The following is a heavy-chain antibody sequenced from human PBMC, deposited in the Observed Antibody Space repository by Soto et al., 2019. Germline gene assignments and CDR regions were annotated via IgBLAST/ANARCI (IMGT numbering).Heavy chain of an antibody. Sequence: GGSLRLSCAASGFSFSSYSMNWVRQAPGKGLEWVSSISSSSSYIYYADSVKGRFTISRDNAKNSLYLQMNSLRAEDTAVYYCARDPGAYNWNYYYYYGMDVWGQGTTVTVSS. CDR2: ISSSSSYI. D-gene: IGHD1-20*01. CDR3: ARDPGAYNWNYYYYYGMDV. V-gene: IGHV3-21*01. CDR1: GFSFSSYS. J-gene: IGHJ6*02.